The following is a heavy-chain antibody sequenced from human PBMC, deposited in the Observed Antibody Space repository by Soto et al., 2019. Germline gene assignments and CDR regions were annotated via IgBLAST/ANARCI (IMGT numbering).Heavy chain of an antibody. Sequence: QVQLVQSGAEVKKPGSSVRVSCKASGDTFSFYSINWVRQAPGLGLEWMGRINPILSMSNYAQRFQGRVTXTXDXXTSTAYMELSSLRSEDPAMYYCASSYGSGYRAFDYWGQGALVTVSS. D-gene: IGHD3-10*01. CDR3: ASSYGSGYRAFDY. V-gene: IGHV1-69*02. CDR1: GDTFSFYS. CDR2: INPILSMS. J-gene: IGHJ4*02.